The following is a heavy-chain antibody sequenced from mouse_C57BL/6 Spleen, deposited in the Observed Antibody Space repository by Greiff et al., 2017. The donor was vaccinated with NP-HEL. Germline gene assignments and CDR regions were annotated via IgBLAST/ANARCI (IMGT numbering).Heavy chain of an antibody. CDR3: ARSDSSGYWYFDV. Sequence: QVQLQQSGAELARPGASVKLSCKASGYTFTSYGISWVKQSTGQGLEWIGEIYPRSGNTYYNEKFKGKATLTADKSSSTAYMELRSLTSEDSAVYFWARSDSSGYWYFDVWGTGTTVTVSS. D-gene: IGHD3-2*02. J-gene: IGHJ1*03. V-gene: IGHV1-81*01. CDR1: GYTFTSYG. CDR2: IYPRSGNT.